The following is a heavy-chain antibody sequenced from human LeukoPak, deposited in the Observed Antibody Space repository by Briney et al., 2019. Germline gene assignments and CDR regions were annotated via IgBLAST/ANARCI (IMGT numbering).Heavy chain of an antibody. D-gene: IGHD1-26*01. J-gene: IGHJ4*02. CDR1: GGSIRSYY. CDR3: ARLRRVGATPFDY. Sequence: SETLSLTCTVSGGSIRSYYWSCIRQPPGKGLEWIGSIYHSGSTYYNPSLKSRVTISVDTSKNQFSLKLSSVTAADTAMYYCARLRRVGATPFDYWGQGTLVTVSS. V-gene: IGHV4-38-2*02. CDR2: IYHSGST.